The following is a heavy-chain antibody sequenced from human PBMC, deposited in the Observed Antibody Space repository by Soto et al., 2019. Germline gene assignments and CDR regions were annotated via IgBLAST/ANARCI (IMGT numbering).Heavy chain of an antibody. CDR3: ARHASIAVAGFWYFDI. J-gene: IGHJ2*01. CDR1: GGSMESYF. CDR2: ISYSGST. Sequence: QVQLQESGPGLVKPSETLSLTCTVSGGSMESYFWSWIRQPPGKGLEWIGSISYSGSTNYNPSVMSRVTISVDTSKSQFSLTLSSVTAADTAVYYCARHASIAVAGFWYFDIWGRGTLVSVSS. V-gene: IGHV4-59*08. D-gene: IGHD6-19*01.